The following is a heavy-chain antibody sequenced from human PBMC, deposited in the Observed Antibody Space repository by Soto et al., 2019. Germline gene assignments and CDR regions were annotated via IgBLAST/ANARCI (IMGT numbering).Heavy chain of an antibody. D-gene: IGHD2-8*01. CDR1: GGSISSGGYS. V-gene: IGHV4-30-2*01. J-gene: IGHJ4*02. CDR2: IYHSGST. CDR3: ARGVYCTNGVCQREFDY. Sequence: SETLSLTCAVSGGSISSGGYSWSWIRQPPGKGLEWIGYIYHSGSTYYNPSLKSRVTISVDRSKNQFSLKLSSVTAADTAVYYCARGVYCTNGVCQREFDYWGQGTLVTV.